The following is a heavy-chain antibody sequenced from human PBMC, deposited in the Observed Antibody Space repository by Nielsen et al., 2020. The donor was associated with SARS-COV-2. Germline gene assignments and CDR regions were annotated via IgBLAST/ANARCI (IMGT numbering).Heavy chain of an antibody. CDR3: ARDLEQQLVPYYYYYGMDV. V-gene: IGHV1-46*01. Sequence: ASVKVSCKASGCTFTSYYMHWVRQAPGQGLEWMGIINPSGGSTSYAQKFQGRVTMTRDTSTSTVYMELSSLRSEDTAVYYCARDLEQQLVPYYYYYGMDVWGQGTTVTVSS. CDR1: GCTFTSYY. D-gene: IGHD6-13*01. J-gene: IGHJ6*02. CDR2: INPSGGST.